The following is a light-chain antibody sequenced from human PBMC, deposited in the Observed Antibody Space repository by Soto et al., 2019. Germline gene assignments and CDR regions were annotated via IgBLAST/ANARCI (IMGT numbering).Light chain of an antibody. CDR2: GAS. CDR1: QSVSSSY. J-gene: IGKJ2*01. Sequence: EIVLTQSPGTLSLSPGDRATLSCRASQSVSSSYLAWYQQKPGQAPRLLIYGASSRDTGIPDRFSGSGSGTDFTLTISRLEPEDFAVYYCQQYGSSPYTFGQGTKLEIK. CDR3: QQYGSSPYT. V-gene: IGKV3-20*01.